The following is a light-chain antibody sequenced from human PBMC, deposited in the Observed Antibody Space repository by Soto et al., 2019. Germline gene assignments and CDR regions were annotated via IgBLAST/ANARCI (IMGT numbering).Light chain of an antibody. Sequence: DIQVTQSPSSVSASVGDRVTITCRASQDFRTWLAWYQQKPGKAPKLLIYAASSLQSGVPSRISASESGTDFTLTISSLQPEDSATYYCQQTRNFPLTFGGGTRVEVK. J-gene: IGKJ4*01. CDR1: QDFRTW. V-gene: IGKV1-12*01. CDR3: QQTRNFPLT. CDR2: AAS.